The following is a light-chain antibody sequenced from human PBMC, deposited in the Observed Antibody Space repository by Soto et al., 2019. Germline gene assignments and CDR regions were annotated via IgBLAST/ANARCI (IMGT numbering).Light chain of an antibody. Sequence: EIVLTQSPATLSLSLGERATLSCRASQSLSGFLAWYQQKPGQAPRLLIYDAFCRATGIPDRFSGSGSGTDFTLTISRLEPEDFAVYYCQQYGSSPTFGQGTKVDIK. J-gene: IGKJ1*01. CDR3: QQYGSSPT. CDR1: QSLSGF. V-gene: IGKV3-20*01. CDR2: DAF.